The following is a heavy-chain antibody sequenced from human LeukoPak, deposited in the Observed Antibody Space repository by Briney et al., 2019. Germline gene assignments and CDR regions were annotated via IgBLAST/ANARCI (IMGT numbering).Heavy chain of an antibody. CDR2: IYYSGST. V-gene: IGHV4-59*01. CDR3: ARVPIFYYDSSPPGRLYFFDY. J-gene: IGHJ4*02. D-gene: IGHD3-22*01. Sequence: SETLSLTCTVSGGSISSYYWSWIRQPPGKGLEWIGYIYYSGSTNYNPSLKSRVTISVDTSKNQFSLKLSSVTAADTAVYYCARVPIFYYDSSPPGRLYFFDYWGRGTLVTVFS. CDR1: GGSISSYY.